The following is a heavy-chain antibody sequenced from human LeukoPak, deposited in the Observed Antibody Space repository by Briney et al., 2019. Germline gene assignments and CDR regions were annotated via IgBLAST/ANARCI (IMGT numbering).Heavy chain of an antibody. Sequence: ASVKVSCRASGYTFTGYYMHWVRQAPGQGLEWMGRIIPILGIANYAQKFQGRVTITADKSTSTAYMELSSLRSEDTAVYYCARDREDFWSGYYSDYWGQGTLVTVSS. V-gene: IGHV1-69*04. CDR2: IIPILGIA. J-gene: IGHJ4*02. CDR1: GYTFTGYY. CDR3: ARDREDFWSGYYSDY. D-gene: IGHD3-3*01.